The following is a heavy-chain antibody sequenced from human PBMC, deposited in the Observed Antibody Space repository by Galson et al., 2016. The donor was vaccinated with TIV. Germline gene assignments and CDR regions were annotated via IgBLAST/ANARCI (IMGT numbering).Heavy chain of an antibody. D-gene: IGHD2-8*02. J-gene: IGHJ6*02. CDR1: GLSVSINY. CDR3: ARDLVVYATYYYYYYGMDV. V-gene: IGHV3-66*02. Sequence: SLRLSCAASGLSVSINYMTWVRQAPGKGLERVSLISDGGNTYYPDSVKGRFTISRDNSKNTLYLQMNSLRVEDTAVYYCARDLVVYATYYYYYYGMDVWGQGTAVTVSS. CDR2: ISDGGNT.